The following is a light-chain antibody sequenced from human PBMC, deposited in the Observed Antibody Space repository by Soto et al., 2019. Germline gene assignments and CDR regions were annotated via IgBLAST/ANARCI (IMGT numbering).Light chain of an antibody. V-gene: IGLV4-69*01. CDR1: SGHSSYA. J-gene: IGLJ3*02. Sequence: QPVLTQSPSASASLRASVKLTCTLSSGHSSYAIAWHQQQPEKGPRYLMKLNSDGSHSKGDGIPDRFSGSSSGAERYLTISSLQSEDEADYYCQTWGTGPWVFGGGTQLTVL. CDR3: QTWGTGPWV. CDR2: LNSDGSH.